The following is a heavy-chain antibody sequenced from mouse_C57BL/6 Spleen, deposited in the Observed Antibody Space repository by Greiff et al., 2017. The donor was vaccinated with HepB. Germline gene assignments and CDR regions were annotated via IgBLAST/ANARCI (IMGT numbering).Heavy chain of an antibody. V-gene: IGHV1-55*01. D-gene: IGHD1-1*01. CDR1: GYTFTSYW. CDR3: ARREYYYGSSFYFDY. CDR2: IYPGSGST. J-gene: IGHJ2*01. Sequence: VQLQQPGAELVKPGASVKMSCKASGYTFTSYWITWVKQRPGQGLEWIGDIYPGSGSTNYNEKFKSKATLTVDTSSSTAYMQLSSLTSEDSAVYYCARREYYYGSSFYFDYWGQGTTLTVSS.